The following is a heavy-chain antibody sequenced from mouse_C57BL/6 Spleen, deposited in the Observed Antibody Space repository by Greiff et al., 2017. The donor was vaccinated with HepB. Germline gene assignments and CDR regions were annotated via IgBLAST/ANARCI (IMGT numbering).Heavy chain of an antibody. CDR2: ISSGSSTI. Sequence: EVKLVESGGGLVKPGGSLKLSCAASGFTFSDYGMHWVRQAPEKGLEWVAYISSGSSTIYYADTVKGRFTISRDNAKNTLFLQMTSLRSEDTAMYYCARRIHYYGSSYDAMDYWGQGTSVTVSS. CDR1: GFTFSDYG. V-gene: IGHV5-17*01. J-gene: IGHJ4*01. CDR3: ARRIHYYGSSYDAMDY. D-gene: IGHD1-1*01.